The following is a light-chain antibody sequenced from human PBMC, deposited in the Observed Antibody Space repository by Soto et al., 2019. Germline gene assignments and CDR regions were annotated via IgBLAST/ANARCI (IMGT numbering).Light chain of an antibody. V-gene: IGKV1-8*01. Sequence: AIRMTQSPSSLSASTGDTVTITCRASQDIGSVLAWYQQKPGTAPKVLISGASNLHGGVPSRFSGCGSRTDFPLPTPHLQSEDFPTYYCQHYLTSPITSGQGTRLEVK. CDR3: QHYLTSPIT. CDR2: GAS. J-gene: IGKJ5*01. CDR1: QDIGSV.